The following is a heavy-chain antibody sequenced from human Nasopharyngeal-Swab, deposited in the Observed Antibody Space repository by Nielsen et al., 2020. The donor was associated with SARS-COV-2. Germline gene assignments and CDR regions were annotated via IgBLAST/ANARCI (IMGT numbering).Heavy chain of an antibody. CDR2: IYYSGST. CDR3: ARDSPYYDFWSGLGPFDY. CDR1: GGSISSSSYY. J-gene: IGHJ4*02. D-gene: IGHD3-3*01. Sequence: SETLSLTCTVSGGSISSSSYYWDWIRQPPGKGLEWIGSIYYSGSTYYNPSLKSRVTISVDTSKNQFSLKLSSVTAADTAVYYCARDSPYYDFWSGLGPFDYWGQGTLVTVSS. V-gene: IGHV4-39*07.